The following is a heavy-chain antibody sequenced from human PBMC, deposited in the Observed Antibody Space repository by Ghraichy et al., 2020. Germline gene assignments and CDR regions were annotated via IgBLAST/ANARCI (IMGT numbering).Heavy chain of an antibody. CDR1: GFTFSTSW. Sequence: RGSLRLSCAASGFTFSTSWMHWVRQAPGKGLVWVSRMNSDGSNTNYADSVRGRFTISRDNAKSTLYLQMNSLSAEDTAVYYCARAGYYRFDYWGQGTLVTVSS. CDR3: ARAGYYRFDY. D-gene: IGHD3-22*01. V-gene: IGHV3-74*01. J-gene: IGHJ4*02. CDR2: MNSDGSNT.